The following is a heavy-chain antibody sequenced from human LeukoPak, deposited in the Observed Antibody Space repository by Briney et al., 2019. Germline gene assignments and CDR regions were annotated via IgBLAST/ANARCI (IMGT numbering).Heavy chain of an antibody. CDR1: GGSISSGYY. V-gene: IGHV4-38-2*02. D-gene: IGHD2/OR15-2a*01. CDR2: IYHSGST. J-gene: IGHJ3*02. Sequence: SETLSLTCTVSGGSISSGYYWGWIRQPPGKGLEWIGSIYHSGSTYYNPSLKSRVTISVDTSKNQFSLKLSSVTAADTAVYYCARQNTHRGDAFDIWGQGTMVTVSS. CDR3: ARQNTHRGDAFDI.